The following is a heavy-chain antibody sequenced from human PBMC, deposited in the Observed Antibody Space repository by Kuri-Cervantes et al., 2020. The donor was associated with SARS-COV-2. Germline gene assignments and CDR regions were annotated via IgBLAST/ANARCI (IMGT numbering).Heavy chain of an antibody. D-gene: IGHD6-13*01. CDR2: ISSSSSYI. J-gene: IGHJ5*02. Sequence: GEPLKVSCAASGFTFSSYSMNWVRQAPGKGLEWVSSISSSSSYIYYADSVKGRFTISRDNAKNSLYLQMNSLRAEDTAVYYCASGGIAAAGTGWFDPWGQGTLVTVSS. CDR1: GFTFSSYS. V-gene: IGHV3-21*01. CDR3: ASGGIAAAGTGWFDP.